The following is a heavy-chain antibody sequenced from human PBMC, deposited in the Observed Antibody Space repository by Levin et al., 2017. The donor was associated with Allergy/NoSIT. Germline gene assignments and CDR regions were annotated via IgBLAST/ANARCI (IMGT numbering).Heavy chain of an antibody. Sequence: KISCKASGGTFSRYAINWVRQAPGQGLEWMGGIIPMFGKANYAQKFDGRVTISADKSTTTAYMELSSLSSDDTAIYYCTRASVTVVQFDYYFGMDVWGQGTTVTVPS. CDR1: GGTFSRYA. J-gene: IGHJ6*02. CDR2: IIPMFGKA. D-gene: IGHD4-11*01. CDR3: TRASVTVVQFDYYFGMDV. V-gene: IGHV1-69*06.